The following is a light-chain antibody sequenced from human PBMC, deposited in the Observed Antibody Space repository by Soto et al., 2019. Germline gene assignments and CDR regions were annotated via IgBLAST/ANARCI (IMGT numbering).Light chain of an antibody. V-gene: IGLV2-14*01. CDR3: DSYTSSRAYV. CDR2: KVS. Sequence: QSVLTQPASVCGSPGQSITISCTGTSSDVGGYNYVSWYQQQAGKAPKLIIHKVSNRPSGVSNRFSGSKSGNTASLTISGLQAEDEADYYCDSYTSSRAYVFGIGTKLTVL. J-gene: IGLJ1*01. CDR1: SSDVGGYNY.